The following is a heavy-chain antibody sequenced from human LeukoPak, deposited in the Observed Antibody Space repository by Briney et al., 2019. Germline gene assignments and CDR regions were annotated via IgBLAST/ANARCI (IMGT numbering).Heavy chain of an antibody. CDR2: IYTSGST. V-gene: IGHV4-4*07. CDR1: GGSISSYY. D-gene: IGHD2-2*02. J-gene: IGHJ3*02. CDR3: ARDRLYGDAFDI. Sequence: SGTLSFTCTVSGGSISSYYWSWIRQPAGKGLEWIGRIYTSGSTNYNPSLKSRVTMSVDTSKNQFSLKLSSVTAADTAVYYCARDRLYGDAFDIWGQGTMVTVSS.